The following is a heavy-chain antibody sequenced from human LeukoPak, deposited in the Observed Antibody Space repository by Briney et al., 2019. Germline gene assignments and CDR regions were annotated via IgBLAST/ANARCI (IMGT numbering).Heavy chain of an antibody. J-gene: IGHJ4*02. CDR1: GGTFSSYA. Sequence: GASVKVSCKASGGTFSSYAISWVRQAPGQGLEWMGRIIPILGIANYAQKFQGRVTITADKSTSTAYMELSSLRSEDTAVYYCAREMEGDYGSGTFFDLWGQGNMVTVSS. V-gene: IGHV1-69*04. CDR3: AREMEGDYGSGTFFDL. CDR2: IIPILGIA. D-gene: IGHD3-10*01.